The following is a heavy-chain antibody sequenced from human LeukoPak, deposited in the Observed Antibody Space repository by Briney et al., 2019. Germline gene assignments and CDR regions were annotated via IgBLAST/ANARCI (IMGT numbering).Heavy chain of an antibody. CDR1: VGSFSGYY. CDR3: AISSGYCSGGSCYSGYYYYYGMDV. Sequence: SETLSLTCAVYVGSFSGYYWCWIRQPPGKGLEWIGEINHSGSTNYNPSLKSRVTISVETSKNQLSLKLSSVTAADTAVYYCAISSGYCSGGSCYSGYYYYYGMDVWGQGTTVTVSS. D-gene: IGHD2-15*01. V-gene: IGHV4-34*01. CDR2: INHSGST. J-gene: IGHJ6*02.